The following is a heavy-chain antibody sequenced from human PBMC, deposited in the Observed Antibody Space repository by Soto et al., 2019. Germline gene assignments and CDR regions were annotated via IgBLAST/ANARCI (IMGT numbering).Heavy chain of an antibody. D-gene: IGHD5-18*01. CDR3: AAVGIQGYYYYGMDV. CDR1: GFTFTSSA. V-gene: IGHV1-58*01. Sequence: GASVKVSCKASGFTFTSSAVQWVRQARGQRLEWIGWIVVGSGNTNYAQKFQERVTITRDMSKSTAYMELSSLRSEDTAVYYCAAVGIQGYYYYGMDVWGQGTTVTVSS. CDR2: IVVGSGNT. J-gene: IGHJ6*02.